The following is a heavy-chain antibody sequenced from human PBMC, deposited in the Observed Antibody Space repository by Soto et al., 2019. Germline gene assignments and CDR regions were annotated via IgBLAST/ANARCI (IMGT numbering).Heavy chain of an antibody. D-gene: IGHD6-19*01. CDR2: SNHSGST. Sequence: PSLPCAVYGGSLNGYYWSWIRQPPGKGLEWIGESNHSGSTNYTPPLKSRVTISVDTSKNQFALKLSSVTAADTAVYYCARDKVAVDGTSGDYWGQGTLVTV. CDR1: GGSLNGYY. CDR3: ARDKVAVDGTSGDY. J-gene: IGHJ4*02. V-gene: IGHV4-34*01.